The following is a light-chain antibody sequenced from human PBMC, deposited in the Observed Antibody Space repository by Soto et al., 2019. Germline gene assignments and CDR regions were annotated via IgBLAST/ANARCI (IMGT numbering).Light chain of an antibody. CDR3: QQYGSSLEIT. CDR1: QSVSSSY. J-gene: IGKJ5*01. V-gene: IGKV3-20*01. CDR2: GAS. Sequence: EIVLTQSPGTLSLSSGERATLSCRASQSVSSSYLAWYQQKPGQAPRLLIYGASSRATGIPDRFSGSGSGTDFTLTISRLEPEDFAVYDCQQYGSSLEITFGQGTRLEIK.